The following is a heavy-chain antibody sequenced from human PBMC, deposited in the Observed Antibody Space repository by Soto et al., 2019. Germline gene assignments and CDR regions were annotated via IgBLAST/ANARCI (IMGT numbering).Heavy chain of an antibody. D-gene: IGHD2-2*01. V-gene: IGHV4-59*08. J-gene: IGHJ5*02. Sequence: SETLSLTCTVSGGSISSYYWSWIRQPPGKGLEWIGYIYYSGSTNYNPSLKSRVTISVDTSKNQFSLRLSSVTAADTAVYYCARSRSYCSSTSCYFRWFDPWGQGTLVTVSS. CDR1: GGSISSYY. CDR2: IYYSGST. CDR3: ARSRSYCSSTSCYFRWFDP.